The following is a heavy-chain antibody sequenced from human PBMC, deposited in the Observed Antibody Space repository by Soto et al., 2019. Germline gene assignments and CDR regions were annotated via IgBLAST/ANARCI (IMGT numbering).Heavy chain of an antibody. CDR3: ARGSYASWSGHLDY. D-gene: IGHD2-8*02. V-gene: IGHV5-51*01. CDR2: IYPGDSDT. Sequence: GESLKISCRTSGTNYWIAWVRQRPGKGLEWLGIIYPGDSDTRYSPSFQGQVTISADKSINTTYLRWSTLKASDSGIYFCARGSYASWSGHLDYWGQGTLVTVSS. J-gene: IGHJ4*02. CDR1: GTNYW.